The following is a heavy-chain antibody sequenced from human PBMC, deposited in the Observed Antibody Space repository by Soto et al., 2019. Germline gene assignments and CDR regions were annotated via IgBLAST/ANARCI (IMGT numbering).Heavy chain of an antibody. J-gene: IGHJ3*01. CDR1: GFTISNNY. D-gene: IGHD1-26*01. CDR3: ARAPHTAWALLPGAFDV. V-gene: IGHV3-53*01. Sequence: PGGSLRLSCAASGFTISNNYMNWVRQAPGKGLEWVSVIYSIGPKYYADSVKGRFTISRDNSKNTLYLQMNSLRVDDTAVYYCARAPHTAWALLPGAFDVWGLGTMVTVSS. CDR2: IYSIGPK.